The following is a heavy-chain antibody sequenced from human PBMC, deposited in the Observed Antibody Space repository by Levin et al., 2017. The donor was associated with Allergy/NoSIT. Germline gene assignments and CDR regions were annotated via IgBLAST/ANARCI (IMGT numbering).Heavy chain of an antibody. D-gene: IGHD1-26*01. Sequence: PGGSLRLSCAASRLAFSNYGMHWVRQAPGKGLEWVAVIWYDGSNKYYADSVKGRFTVSRDNSRNTLYLQMNSLRVEDTAIYFCARDRWESLPASAWFDPWGQGTLVTVSS. J-gene: IGHJ5*02. CDR3: ARDRWESLPASAWFDP. V-gene: IGHV3-33*01. CDR2: IWYDGSNK. CDR1: RLAFSNYG.